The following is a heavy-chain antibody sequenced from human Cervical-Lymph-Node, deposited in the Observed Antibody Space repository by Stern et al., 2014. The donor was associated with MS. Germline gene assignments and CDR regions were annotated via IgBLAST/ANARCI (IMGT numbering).Heavy chain of an antibody. D-gene: IGHD2-2*02. Sequence: SGPTLVKPTQTLTLTCTFSGFSLSTSGVGVGWIRQPPGKALEWLALIYWNDDKRYSPSLKSRLTITKDTSKNQVVLTMTNMDPVDTATYYCAHTDCSSTSCYTVDYWGQGTLVTVSS. V-gene: IGHV2-5*01. CDR1: GFSLSTSGVG. J-gene: IGHJ4*02. CDR3: AHTDCSSTSCYTVDY. CDR2: IYWNDDK.